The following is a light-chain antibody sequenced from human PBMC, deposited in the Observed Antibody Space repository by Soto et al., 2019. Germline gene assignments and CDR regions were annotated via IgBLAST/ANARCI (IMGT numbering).Light chain of an antibody. CDR3: QQRSDSIT. J-gene: IGKJ1*01. CDR2: DAS. Sequence: ENVLTQSPGTLSLSPGERATLSCRASQSFSSRYLAWYQQKPGLAPRLLIYDASTRAPGIPARFSGRGSGADFTLTISSLEPEDFAVYYCQQRSDSITFGQGTKVDI. V-gene: IGKV3D-20*02. CDR1: QSFSSRY.